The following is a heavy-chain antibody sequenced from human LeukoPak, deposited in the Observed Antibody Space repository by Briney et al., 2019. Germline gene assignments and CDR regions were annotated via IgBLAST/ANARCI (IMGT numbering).Heavy chain of an antibody. D-gene: IGHD6-19*01. Sequence: GGSLRLSCAPSGFTFSSYGMHWVRQAPGKGLEWGAFIRYDGSKQYYADSVKGRFTISRDNSKNTLFLQMNSLRGEDTAVYYCAKDRRSSGWNAAPGYWGQGTLVTVSS. J-gene: IGHJ4*02. V-gene: IGHV3-30*02. CDR2: IRYDGSKQ. CDR3: AKDRRSSGWNAAPGY. CDR1: GFTFSSYG.